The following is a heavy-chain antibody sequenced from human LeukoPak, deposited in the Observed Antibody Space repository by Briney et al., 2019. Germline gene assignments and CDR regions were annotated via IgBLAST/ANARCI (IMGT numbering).Heavy chain of an antibody. CDR2: IFPSDSDT. J-gene: IGHJ4*02. Sequence: GESLKISCKGSGYTFTNHWIGWVRQMAGKGLEWMGIIFPSDSDTRYSPSFQGQVTSSADKSISTAYLQWSSLKASDTAMYYCARQGRQRLVVVGETYFDYWGQGTLVTVSS. D-gene: IGHD6-19*01. CDR3: ARQGRQRLVVVGETYFDY. V-gene: IGHV5-51*01. CDR1: GYTFTNHW.